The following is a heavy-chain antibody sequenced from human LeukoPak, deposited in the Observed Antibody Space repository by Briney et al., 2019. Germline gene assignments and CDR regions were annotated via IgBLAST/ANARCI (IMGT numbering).Heavy chain of an antibody. CDR2: ISYGGST. J-gene: IGHJ5*02. V-gene: IGHV4-39*01. CDR1: GGSISSSSSY. Sequence: SETLSLTCTVSGGSISSSSSYWGWIRQPPGKGLEWIGSISYGGSTHYNPSLKSRVTISVDTSKNQFSLRLSSVTAADTAIYYCARRGDYVRFWFDPWGQGTLVTVSS. D-gene: IGHD4-17*01. CDR3: ARRGDYVRFWFDP.